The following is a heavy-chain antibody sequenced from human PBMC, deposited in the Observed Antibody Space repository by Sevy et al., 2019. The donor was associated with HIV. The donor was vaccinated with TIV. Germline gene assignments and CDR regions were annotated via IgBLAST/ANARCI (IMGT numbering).Heavy chain of an antibody. CDR1: GFPFNDHA. V-gene: IGHV3-9*01. CDR2: VSWNSRYM. D-gene: IGHD2-21*01. CDR3: AKDINRGCDGVNCYSYYYYFYGLDV. J-gene: IGHJ6*02. Sequence: GGSLRLSCAASGFPFNDHAMLWVRQVPGKGLEWVSGVSWNSRYMGYADSVKGRFTISRDNARHFLYLEMNSLRPEDTALYYCAKDINRGCDGVNCYSYYYYFYGLDVWGQGTTVTVSS.